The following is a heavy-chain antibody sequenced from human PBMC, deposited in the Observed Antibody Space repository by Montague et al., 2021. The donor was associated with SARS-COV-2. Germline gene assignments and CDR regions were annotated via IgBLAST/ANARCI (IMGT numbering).Heavy chain of an antibody. CDR1: GGSFSTYS. J-gene: IGHJ6*02. CDR3: ARLGDGVLPSRILGVGPYYAYYAMDV. CDR2: IHHGGST. V-gene: IGHV4-34*01. Sequence: SETLSLTCAVHGGSFSTYSWNWIRQPPGKGLEWIGEIHHGGSTNYNPSLKSRVTISADTSKNQFSLKLTSVAAAGTAVYYCARLGDGVLPSRILGVGPYYAYYAMDVWGQGTTVTVSS. D-gene: IGHD3-10*01.